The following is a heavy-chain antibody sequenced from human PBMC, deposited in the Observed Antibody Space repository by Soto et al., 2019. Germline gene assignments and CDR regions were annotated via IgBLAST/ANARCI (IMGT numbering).Heavy chain of an antibody. V-gene: IGHV1-69*02. CDR1: GGTFSSYA. CDR2: IIPILGIA. J-gene: IGHJ4*02. Sequence: QVQLVQSGAEVKKPGSSVKVSCKASGGTFSSYAISWVRQAPGQGLEWMGRIIPILGIANYAQKFQGRVTITADKATSTAHREPRSLRSEDAAVYYCVSSRRGGYDDLRDYWGQGTLVTVSS. D-gene: IGHD5-12*01. CDR3: VSSRRGGYDDLRDY.